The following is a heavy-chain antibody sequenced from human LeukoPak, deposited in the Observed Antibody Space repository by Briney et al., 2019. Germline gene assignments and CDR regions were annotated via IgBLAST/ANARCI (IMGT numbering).Heavy chain of an antibody. D-gene: IGHD1-26*01. CDR1: GFTFNVFH. V-gene: IGHV3-21*01. J-gene: IGHJ4*01. CDR2: ITSSGTYI. Sequence: GESLRLSCAASGFTFNVFHMNWVRQAPGKGLEWISSITSSGTYITYADSIQGRFTISRDNAKNSLYLQMNSLRVDDTALYYCARASGGWDLDYWGHGTLVTVSS. CDR3: ARASGGWDLDY.